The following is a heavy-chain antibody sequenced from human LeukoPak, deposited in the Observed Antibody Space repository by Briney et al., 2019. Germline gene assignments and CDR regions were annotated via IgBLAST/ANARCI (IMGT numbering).Heavy chain of an antibody. D-gene: IGHD2-2*01. Sequence: ASVKVSCKASGYTFTSYGISWVRQAPGQGLEWMGWISAYNGNTNYAQKLQGRVTMTTDTSTSTAYMELRSLRSDDTAVYYCARDQDIVVVPAAPLGDYWGQGTLVTVSS. CDR1: GYTFTSYG. CDR2: ISAYNGNT. CDR3: ARDQDIVVVPAAPLGDY. J-gene: IGHJ4*02. V-gene: IGHV1-18*01.